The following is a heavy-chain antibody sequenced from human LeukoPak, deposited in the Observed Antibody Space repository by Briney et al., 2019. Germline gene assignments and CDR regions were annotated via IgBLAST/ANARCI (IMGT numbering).Heavy chain of an antibody. Sequence: GGSLRLSCAVSGFTFSNYWMSWVRQAPGKGLEWVANIKEDGSEKYYVDSVKGRFTISRDNAKNSLYLQMNSLRAEDSAVYYCARDLGGGPPGYWGQGTLVTVSS. J-gene: IGHJ4*02. V-gene: IGHV3-7*01. CDR3: ARDLGGGPPGY. D-gene: IGHD4-23*01. CDR1: GFTFSNYW. CDR2: IKEDGSEK.